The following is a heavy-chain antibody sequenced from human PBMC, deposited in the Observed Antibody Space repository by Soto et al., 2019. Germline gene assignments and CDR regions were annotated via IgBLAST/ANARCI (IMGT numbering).Heavy chain of an antibody. D-gene: IGHD2-15*01. CDR1: GFTFSDYY. CDR3: ARGHCSGTCYSGVY. CDR2: SRNKANSYTT. V-gene: IGHV3-72*01. Sequence: EVQLAESGGGLVQPGGSLRLSCAASGFTFSDYYMDWVRQAPGKGLEWIARSRNKANSYTTEYAASVKGRFTISRDDTXSSLFVQMNSLESEDTAVYYCARGHCSGTCYSGVYWGQGTLVTVSS. J-gene: IGHJ4*02.